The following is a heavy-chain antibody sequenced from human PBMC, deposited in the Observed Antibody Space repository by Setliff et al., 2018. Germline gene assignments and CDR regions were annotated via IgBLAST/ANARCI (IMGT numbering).Heavy chain of an antibody. V-gene: IGHV1-8*02. CDR3: ARGRGKDGYNSYY. D-gene: IGHD5-12*01. CDR2: MNPNSGNT. CDR1: GYPFTNYG. Sequence: ASVKVSCKASGYPFTNYGLSWVRQATGQGLEWMGWMNPNSGNTGYAQKFQGRVTMTRNTSISTAYMELSSLRSEDTAVYYCARGRGKDGYNSYYWGQGTLVTVSS. J-gene: IGHJ4*02.